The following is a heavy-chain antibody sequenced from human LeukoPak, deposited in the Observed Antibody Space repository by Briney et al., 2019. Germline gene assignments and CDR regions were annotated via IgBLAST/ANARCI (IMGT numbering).Heavy chain of an antibody. D-gene: IGHD4-23*01. J-gene: IGHJ4*02. Sequence: GGSLRLSCAASGFSFSYYSMNWVRQAPGKGLEWVSSITSSSSYTHYADSVRGRFTISRDNAKNSLYLQMNSLRAEDTAVYYCARVDYGGFNFDYWGQGTLVTVST. CDR3: ARVDYGGFNFDY. V-gene: IGHV3-21*01. CDR2: ITSSSSYT. CDR1: GFSFSYYS.